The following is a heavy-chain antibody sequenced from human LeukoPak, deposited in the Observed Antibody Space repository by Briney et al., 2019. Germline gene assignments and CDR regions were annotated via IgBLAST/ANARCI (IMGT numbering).Heavy chain of an antibody. CDR3: ATNYDFRSGYYQLGY. CDR1: GGSISSYY. D-gene: IGHD3-3*01. Sequence: SETLSLTCTVSGGSISSYYWSWIRQPAGKGLEWIGRIYTSGSTNYNPSLKSRVTMSVDTSKNQFSLKLSSVTAADTAVYYCATNYDFRSGYYQLGYWGQGTLVTVSS. V-gene: IGHV4-4*07. J-gene: IGHJ4*02. CDR2: IYTSGST.